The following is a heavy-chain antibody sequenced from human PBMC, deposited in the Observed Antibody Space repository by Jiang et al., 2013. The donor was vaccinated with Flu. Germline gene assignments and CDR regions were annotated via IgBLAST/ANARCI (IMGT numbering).Heavy chain of an antibody. CDR1: GHSLTNYY. D-gene: IGHD2-21*02. CDR3: EREGDESFDI. J-gene: IGHJ3*02. Sequence: SGAEVKMPGASVRISCKAPGHSLTNYYIHWVRQAPGQGLEWMGWINPNSGGKVYAEKFQDRVTMTRDTSVTTVYMDLSSLKSDDTAVYYCEREGDESFDIWGQGTMVTVSS. V-gene: IGHV1-2*02. CDR2: INPNSGGK.